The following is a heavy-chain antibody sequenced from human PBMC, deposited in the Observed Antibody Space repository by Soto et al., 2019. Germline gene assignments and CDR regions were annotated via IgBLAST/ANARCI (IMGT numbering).Heavy chain of an antibody. J-gene: IGHJ4*02. Sequence: PSETLSLTCAVSGGSISSGGYSWSWIRQPPGKGLEWIGYIYHSGSTYYNPSLKSRVTISVDRSKNQFSLKLSSVTAADTAVYYCARAKLGTPNYFDYWGQGTLVTVSS. CDR3: ARAKLGTPNYFDY. V-gene: IGHV4-30-2*01. D-gene: IGHD1-1*01. CDR2: IYHSGST. CDR1: GGSISSGGYS.